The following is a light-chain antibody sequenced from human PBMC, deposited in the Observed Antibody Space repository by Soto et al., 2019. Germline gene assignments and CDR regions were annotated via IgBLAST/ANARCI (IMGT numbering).Light chain of an antibody. CDR2: DVS. J-gene: IGLJ1*01. CDR1: SSDVGGYNY. CDR3: SSYTSGRTYV. Sequence: QSALTQPASVSGSPGQSITISCTGTSSDVGGYNYVSWYQQHPGKAPKLMIYDVSNRPSGVSNRFSGSKSGNTASLTISGLQSEDEADYYCSSYTSGRTYVFGTGTQLTVL. V-gene: IGLV2-14*01.